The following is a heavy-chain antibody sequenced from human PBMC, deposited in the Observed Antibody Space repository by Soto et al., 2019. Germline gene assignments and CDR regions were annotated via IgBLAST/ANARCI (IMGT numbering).Heavy chain of an antibody. CDR1: GYDFTNYG. Sequence: QVQLVQSGAEVKQTGASVKVSCKSTGYDFTNYGITWVRQAPRQGLDWVGWIRVYNGDTKYAQKFQGRVTLTTDTSTTTAYMELRSLRSDDTAVYYCARGDRSPNYWGQGTLVTVSS. V-gene: IGHV1-18*01. CDR3: ARGDRSPNY. D-gene: IGHD1-26*01. J-gene: IGHJ4*02. CDR2: IRVYNGDT.